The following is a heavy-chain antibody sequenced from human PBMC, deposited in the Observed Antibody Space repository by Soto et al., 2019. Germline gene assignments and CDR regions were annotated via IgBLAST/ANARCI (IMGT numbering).Heavy chain of an antibody. CDR1: AFTFNNYA. CDR3: AKSRYSDSSGDFYDY. J-gene: IGHJ4*02. V-gene: IGHV3-23*01. Sequence: EVQLLESGGGLVQPGGSLSLSCAASAFTFNNYAMSWVRQAPGKGLEWVSGLGGSGRTTYYADSVKGRFTFSRDNSNNTLFLQMNSLRAEDTAVYYCAKSRYSDSSGDFYDYWGQGTLVTVSS. CDR2: LGGSGRTT. D-gene: IGHD3-22*01.